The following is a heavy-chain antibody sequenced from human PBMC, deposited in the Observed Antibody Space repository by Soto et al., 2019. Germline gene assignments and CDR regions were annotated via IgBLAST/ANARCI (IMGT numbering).Heavy chain of an antibody. D-gene: IGHD3-10*01. CDR1: GYTFTSYW. CDR2: IYPGDSDT. Sequence: PGESLKISCKGFGYTFTSYWIGWVRQMPGKGLEWMGIIYPGDSDTRYSPSFQGQVTISADKSISTAYLQWSSLKASDTAMYYCARPRLTEVRGVVGAYNGMDVWGQGTTVTVSS. CDR3: ARPRLTEVRGVVGAYNGMDV. V-gene: IGHV5-51*01. J-gene: IGHJ6*02.